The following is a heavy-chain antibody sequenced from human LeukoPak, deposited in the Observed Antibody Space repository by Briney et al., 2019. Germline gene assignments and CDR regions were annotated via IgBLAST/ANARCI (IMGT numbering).Heavy chain of an antibody. Sequence: GGSLRLSCAASGFTFSSYAMSWVRQAPGKGLEWVSAISGSGGSTYYADSVKGRFTISRDNSKNTLYLQMNSLRAEDTAVYYCASDIVVVVAATPVNWFDPWRQGTLVTVSS. V-gene: IGHV3-23*01. CDR1: GFTFSSYA. CDR2: ISGSGGST. D-gene: IGHD2-15*01. CDR3: ASDIVVVVAATPVNWFDP. J-gene: IGHJ5*02.